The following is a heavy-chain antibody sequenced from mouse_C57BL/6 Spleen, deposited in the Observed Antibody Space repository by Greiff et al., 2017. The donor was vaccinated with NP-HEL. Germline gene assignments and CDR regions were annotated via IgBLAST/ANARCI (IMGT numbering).Heavy chain of an antibody. CDR1: GFTFSDYY. D-gene: IGHD1-1*01. J-gene: IGHJ4*01. CDR2: ISNGGGST. V-gene: IGHV5-12*01. Sequence: EVKLQESGGGLVQPGGSLKLSCAASGFTFSDYYMYWVRQTPEKRLEWVAYISNGGGSTYYPDTVKGRFTISRDNAKNTLYLQMSRLKSEDTAMYYCARHPHYGSSYVWDYWGQGTSVTVSS. CDR3: ARHPHYGSSYVWDY.